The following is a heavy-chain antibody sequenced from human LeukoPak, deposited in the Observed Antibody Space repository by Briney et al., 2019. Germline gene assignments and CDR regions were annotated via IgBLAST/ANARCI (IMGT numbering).Heavy chain of an antibody. D-gene: IGHD2-15*01. CDR1: GFTFRSYA. CDR2: ISFDGNNK. V-gene: IGHV3-30*04. Sequence: GGSLRLSCAASGFTFRSYAMHWVRQAPGKGLEWVALISFDGNNKYYADSVKGRFTISRDNSKNTLYLQMNSLRAEDTAVYYCARHEVPYCSGGRCSQNAFDIWGQGTMVTVSS. CDR3: ARHEVPYCSGGRCSQNAFDI. J-gene: IGHJ3*02.